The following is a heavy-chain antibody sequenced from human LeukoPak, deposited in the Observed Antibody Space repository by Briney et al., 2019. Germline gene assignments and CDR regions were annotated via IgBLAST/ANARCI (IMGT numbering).Heavy chain of an antibody. CDR2: ISSSSSTI. Sequence: PGGSLRLSCAASGFTFSSYSMNWVRQAPGKGLEWVSYISSSSSTIYYADSVKGRFTISRDNSKNTLYLQMNSLRAEDTAVYYCAKGGYSSSWPFDYWGQGTLVTVSS. CDR1: GFTFSSYS. CDR3: AKGGYSSSWPFDY. V-gene: IGHV3-48*01. D-gene: IGHD6-13*01. J-gene: IGHJ4*02.